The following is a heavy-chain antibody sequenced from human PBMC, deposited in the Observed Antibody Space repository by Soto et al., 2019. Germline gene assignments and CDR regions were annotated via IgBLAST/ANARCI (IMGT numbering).Heavy chain of an antibody. J-gene: IGHJ4*02. D-gene: IGHD3-22*01. V-gene: IGHV3-30-3*01. CDR1: GFTFSSYA. CDR3: AREVAPITTDY. CDR2: ISYDGSNK. Sequence: GGSLRLSCAASGFTFSSYAMHWVRQAPGKRLEWVAVISYDGSNKYYADSVKGRFTISRDNSKNTLYLQMNSLRAEDTAVYYCAREVAPITTDYWGQGTLVTVS.